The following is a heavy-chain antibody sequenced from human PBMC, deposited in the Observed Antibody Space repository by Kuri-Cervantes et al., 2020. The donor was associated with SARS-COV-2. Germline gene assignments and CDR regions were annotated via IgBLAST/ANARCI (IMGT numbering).Heavy chain of an antibody. CDR2: ISSSSSYI. V-gene: IGHV3-21*04. CDR3: ATARFDFWSGYSWRGAFDI. D-gene: IGHD3-3*01. Sequence: GESLKISCAASGFTFSSYSMNWVRQAPGKGLEWVSSISSSSSYIYYADSVKGRFTISRDNSKNTLYLQMNSLRSEDTAVYYCATARFDFWSGYSWRGAFDIWGQGTMVTVSS. J-gene: IGHJ3*02. CDR1: GFTFSSYS.